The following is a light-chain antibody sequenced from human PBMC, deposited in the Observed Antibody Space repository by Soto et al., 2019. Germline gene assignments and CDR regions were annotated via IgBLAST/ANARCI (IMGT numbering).Light chain of an antibody. CDR3: QQYATSPPT. Sequence: IVLTRFPGTLSLSPGERATLSCRASQSVSNNYLAWYQQKPGQAPRLVIFGASNRATGIPDRFSASGSGTEFTLTISRMEPEDVAVYYCQQYATSPPTFGHGTKVDIK. CDR2: GAS. J-gene: IGKJ1*01. V-gene: IGKV3-20*01. CDR1: QSVSNNY.